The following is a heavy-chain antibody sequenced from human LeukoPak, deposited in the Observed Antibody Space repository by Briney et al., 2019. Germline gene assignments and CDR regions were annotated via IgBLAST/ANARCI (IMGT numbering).Heavy chain of an antibody. CDR3: ARGVAPMQMAVMGGLDN. J-gene: IGHJ4*02. V-gene: IGHV1-46*01. CDR2: INPDGGST. Sequence: ASVKASCKASGYTFSNYFIHWVRQAPGQGLEWMGIINPDGGSTSYAQRFQGRVSMTRDTSTSTVYMELSSLRSGDTAVYYCARGVAPMQMAVMGGLDNWGQGTLVTVSS. D-gene: IGHD2-2*01. CDR1: GYTFSNYF.